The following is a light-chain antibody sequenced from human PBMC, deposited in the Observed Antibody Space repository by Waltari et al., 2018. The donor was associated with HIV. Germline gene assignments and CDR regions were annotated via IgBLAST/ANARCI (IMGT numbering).Light chain of an antibody. J-gene: IGKJ4*01. CDR2: GAS. CDR3: QQYNNWPPLT. Sequence: EIVMTQSPATLSVSPGARATLSCRASQSVSSNLAWYQQKPGQAPRLLIYGASTRATGIPARFSGSGSGTELTLTISSLQSEDFAVYYCQQYNNWPPLTFGGGTKVEIK. V-gene: IGKV3-15*01. CDR1: QSVSSN.